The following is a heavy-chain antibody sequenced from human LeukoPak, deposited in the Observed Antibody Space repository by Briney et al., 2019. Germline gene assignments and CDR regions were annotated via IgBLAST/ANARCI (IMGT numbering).Heavy chain of an antibody. D-gene: IGHD3-9*01. V-gene: IGHV3-11*04. CDR3: ARILTGYDAFDY. J-gene: IGHJ4*02. CDR1: GFTFSDYY. Sequence: AGGSLRLSCAASGFTFSDYYMSWIRQAPGKGLEWISYITSSGSTIYYADSVKGRFTISRDNAKNSLFLHINSLRAEDTAVYYCARILTGYDAFDYWGQGTLVTVSS. CDR2: ITSSGSTI.